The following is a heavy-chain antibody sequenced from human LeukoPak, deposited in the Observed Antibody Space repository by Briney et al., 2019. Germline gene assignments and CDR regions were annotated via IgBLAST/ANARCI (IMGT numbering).Heavy chain of an antibody. Sequence: SETLSLTCTVSGGSISSYYWSWIRQPPGKGLEWIGYIYYSGSTNYNPSLKSRVTISVDTSKNQFSLKLSSVTAADTAVYYCARVTFYYDSSGFDYWGQGTLVTVSS. V-gene: IGHV4-59*01. CDR2: IYYSGST. J-gene: IGHJ4*02. CDR1: GGSISSYY. CDR3: ARVTFYYDSSGFDY. D-gene: IGHD3-22*01.